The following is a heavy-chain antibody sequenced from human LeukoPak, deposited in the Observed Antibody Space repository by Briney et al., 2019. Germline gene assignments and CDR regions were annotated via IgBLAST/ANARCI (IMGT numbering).Heavy chain of an antibody. CDR3: ARMYYDFWSGYYTPKYFDY. V-gene: IGHV3-53*01. CDR1: GFTFSSYA. CDR2: IYSGGST. D-gene: IGHD3-3*01. J-gene: IGHJ4*02. Sequence: GGSLRLSCAASGFTFSSYAMSWVRQAPGKGLEWVSVIYSGGSTYYADSVKGRFTISRDNSKNTLYLQMNSLRAEDTAVYYCARMYYDFWSGYYTPKYFDYWGQGTLVTVSS.